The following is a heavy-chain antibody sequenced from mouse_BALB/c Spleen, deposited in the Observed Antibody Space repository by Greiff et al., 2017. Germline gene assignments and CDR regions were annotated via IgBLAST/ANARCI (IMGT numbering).Heavy chain of an antibody. V-gene: IGHV5-6*01. CDR1: GFTFSSYG. CDR2: ISSGGSYT. Sequence: EVKLVESGGDLVKPGGSLKLSCAASGFTFSSYGMSWVRQTPDKRLEWVATISSGGSYTYYPDSVKGRFTISRDNAKNTLYLQMSSLKSEDTAMYYCARQRAVLITTATDYFDYWGQGTTLTVSS. D-gene: IGHD1-2*01. CDR3: ARQRAVLITTATDYFDY. J-gene: IGHJ2*01.